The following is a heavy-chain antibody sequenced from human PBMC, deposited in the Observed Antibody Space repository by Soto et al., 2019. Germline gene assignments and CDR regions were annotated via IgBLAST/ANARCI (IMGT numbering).Heavy chain of an antibody. V-gene: IGHV4-31*03. CDR3: ARGVTEFYGGGGRDAGYYYYYGMDV. Sequence: PSETLSLTCTVSGGSISSGGYYWSWIRQHPGKGLEWIGYIYYSGSTYYNPSLKSRVTISVDTSKNQFSLRLSSVTAADTAVYYCARGVTEFYGGGGRDAGYYYYYGMDVWGQGTTVTVSS. CDR2: IYYSGST. D-gene: IGHD4-17*01. J-gene: IGHJ6*02. CDR1: GGSISSGGYY.